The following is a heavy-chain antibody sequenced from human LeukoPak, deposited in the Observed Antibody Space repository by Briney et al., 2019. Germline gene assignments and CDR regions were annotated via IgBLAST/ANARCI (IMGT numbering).Heavy chain of an antibody. D-gene: IGHD1-26*01. V-gene: IGHV3-30*02. CDR1: GFTLSSYG. CDR3: ARFYANEWELPH. Sequence: GGSLRLSCAASGFTLSSYGMHWVRQAPGKGLEWVAFIRYDKTNKYYADSVKGRFTISRDNHKNTLYLQMNSLRDEDTAVYYCARFYANEWELPHWGQGTLVTVSS. J-gene: IGHJ4*02. CDR2: IRYDKTNK.